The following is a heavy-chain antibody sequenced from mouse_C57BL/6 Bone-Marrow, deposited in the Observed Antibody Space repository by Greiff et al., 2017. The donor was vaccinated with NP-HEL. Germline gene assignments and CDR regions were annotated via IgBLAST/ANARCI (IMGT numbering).Heavy chain of an antibody. Sequence: VQLQQSGAELARPGASVKLSCKASGYTFTSYGISWVKQRTGQGLEWIGEIYPRSGNTYYNEKFKGKATLTANKSSSTAYMELRSLTSEDSAVYFCARWEEGLPMDYWGQGTSVTVSS. D-gene: IGHD4-1*01. CDR2: IYPRSGNT. J-gene: IGHJ4*01. CDR3: ARWEEGLPMDY. CDR1: GYTFTSYG. V-gene: IGHV1-81*01.